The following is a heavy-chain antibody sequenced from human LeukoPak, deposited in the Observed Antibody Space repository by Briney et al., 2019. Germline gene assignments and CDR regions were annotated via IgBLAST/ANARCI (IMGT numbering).Heavy chain of an antibody. Sequence: PGRSLRLSCAAAGFTFSSYTMHWVRQAPGKGLEWVALISYDGSNKYYADSVKGRFTISRDNYKNTLYLQMNSLRAEDTAVYYCAREEYCSGGSCYSDAFDYWGQGTLVTVSS. CDR3: AREEYCSGGSCYSDAFDY. V-gene: IGHV3-30*04. J-gene: IGHJ4*02. CDR1: GFTFSSYT. D-gene: IGHD2-15*01. CDR2: ISYDGSNK.